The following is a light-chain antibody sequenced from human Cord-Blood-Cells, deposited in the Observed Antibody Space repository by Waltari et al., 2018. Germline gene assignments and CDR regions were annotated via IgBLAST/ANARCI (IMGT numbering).Light chain of an antibody. J-gene: IGLJ3*02. V-gene: IGLV1-44*01. CDR3: AAWDDSLNGPV. Sequence: QSVLTQPPSASGTPGQRVTISCSGSSSNIGSNTVNSYQQLPGTAPKHLIYSNNQRPSGVPDRFSGSKSGTSASLAISGLQSEDEADYYCAAWDDSLNGPVFGGGTKLTVL. CDR2: SNN. CDR1: SSNIGSNT.